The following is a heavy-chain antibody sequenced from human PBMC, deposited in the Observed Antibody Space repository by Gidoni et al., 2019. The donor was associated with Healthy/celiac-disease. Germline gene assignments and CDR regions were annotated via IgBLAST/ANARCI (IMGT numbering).Heavy chain of an antibody. CDR2: INHSGST. J-gene: IGHJ2*01. CDR3: ATSYGSGSDTNSDWYFDL. D-gene: IGHD3-10*01. V-gene: IGHV4-34*01. Sequence: QVQLQQWGAGLLKPSETLSLTCAVYGGSFSGYYWSWIRQPPGKGLEWIGEINHSGSTNYNPSLKSRVTISVDTSKNQFSLKLSSVTAADTAVYYCATSYGSGSDTNSDWYFDLWGRGTLVTVSS. CDR1: GGSFSGYY.